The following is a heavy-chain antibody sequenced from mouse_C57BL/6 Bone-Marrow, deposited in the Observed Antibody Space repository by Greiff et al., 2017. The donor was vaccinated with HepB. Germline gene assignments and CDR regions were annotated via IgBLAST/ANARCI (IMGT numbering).Heavy chain of an antibody. V-gene: IGHV2-9-1*01. CDR3: ARNREDQATSWFAY. J-gene: IGHJ3*01. Sequence: VKLMESGPGLVAPSQSLSITCNVSGFSLTSYAISWVRQPPGKGLEWLGVIWTGGGTNYNSDSKSRLSISKDNNKSQVFLKMTSLQTDDTARYYCARNREDQATSWFAYWGQGTVVTVSA. CDR1: GFSLTSYA. CDR2: IWTGGGT. D-gene: IGHD3-2*02.